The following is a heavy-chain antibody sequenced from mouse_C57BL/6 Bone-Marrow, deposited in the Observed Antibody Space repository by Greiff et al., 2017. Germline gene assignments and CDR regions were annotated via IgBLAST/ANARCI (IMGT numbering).Heavy chain of an antibody. D-gene: IGHD1-1*01. CDR1: GYTFTDYY. CDR2: INPNNGGT. J-gene: IGHJ4*01. Sequence: EVKLQQSGPELVKPGASVKISCKASGYTFTDYYMNWVKQSHGKSLEWIGDINPNNGGTSYNQKFKGKATLTVDKSSSTAYMELRSLTSEDSAVYYCARRGLTTVVATKGMDYWGQGTSVTVSS. CDR3: ARRGLTTVVATKGMDY. V-gene: IGHV1-26*01.